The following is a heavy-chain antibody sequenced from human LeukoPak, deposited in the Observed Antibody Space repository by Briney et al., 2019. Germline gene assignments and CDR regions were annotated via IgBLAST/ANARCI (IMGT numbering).Heavy chain of an antibody. CDR1: GYTFTSYG. J-gene: IGHJ3*02. D-gene: IGHD2-2*02. Sequence: ASVKISCKASGYTFTSYGISWVRQAPGQGLEWMGWISAYNGNTNYAQKLQGRVTMTTDTSTSTAYMELRSLRSDDTAVYYCASSGGSIGYCSSTSCYIGAGAFDIWGQGTVVTVSS. CDR2: ISAYNGNT. CDR3: ASSGGSIGYCSSTSCYIGAGAFDI. V-gene: IGHV1-18*01.